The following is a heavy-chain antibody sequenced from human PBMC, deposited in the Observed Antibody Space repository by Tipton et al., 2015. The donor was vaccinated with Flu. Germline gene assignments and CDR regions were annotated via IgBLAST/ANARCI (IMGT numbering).Heavy chain of an antibody. D-gene: IGHD6-6*01. V-gene: IGHV4-38-2*02. J-gene: IGHJ5*02. CDR1: GDSISSDYH. Sequence: TLSLTCAVSGDSISSDYHWGWIRQFPGKRLEWIGTVSRSGSTVYNPSLTSRVTISIDRSKNQFSLNLKSVTAADTAVYYCARDTREGSSANNWFDPWGQGILVTVSS. CDR2: VSRSGST. CDR3: ARDTREGSSANNWFDP.